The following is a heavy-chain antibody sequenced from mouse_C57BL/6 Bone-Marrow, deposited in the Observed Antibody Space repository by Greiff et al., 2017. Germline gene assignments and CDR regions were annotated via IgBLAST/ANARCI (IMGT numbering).Heavy chain of an antibody. CDR3: ARDHSNYYAMDY. J-gene: IGHJ4*01. Sequence: EVKVVESGGGLVKPGGSLKLSCAASGFTFSSYAMSWVRQTPEKRLEWVATISDGGSYTYYPANVKGRFTISRDNAKNNLYLQMRHLKSEDTAMYYCARDHSNYYAMDYWGQGTSVTVSS. CDR1: GFTFSSYA. D-gene: IGHD2-5*01. CDR2: ISDGGSYT. V-gene: IGHV5-4*01.